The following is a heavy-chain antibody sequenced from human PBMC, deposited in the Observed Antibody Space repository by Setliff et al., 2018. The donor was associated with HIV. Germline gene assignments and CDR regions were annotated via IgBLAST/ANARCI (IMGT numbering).Heavy chain of an antibody. D-gene: IGHD5-12*01. J-gene: IGHJ4*02. CDR2: INTHSGYT. CDR1: GYTFTDYY. Sequence: ASVKVSCKASGYTFTDYYIHWVRQAPGHGLEWVGWINTHSGYTNYAQNVQGRVTVTMDTSTSTAYMELRSLKSDDTAVYYCARGKTWLRFLDYWGQGTLVTVSS. V-gene: IGHV1-2*02. CDR3: ARGKTWLRFLDY.